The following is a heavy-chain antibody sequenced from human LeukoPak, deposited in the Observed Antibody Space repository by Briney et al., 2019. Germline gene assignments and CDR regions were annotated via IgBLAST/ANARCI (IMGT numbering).Heavy chain of an antibody. Sequence: GGSLRLSCAASGFTFSSYAMHWVRQAPGKGLEWVAVISYDGSNKYYADSVKGRFTISRDNSKNTLYLQMNSLRAEDTAVYYCARDEGSPYSSGYLGMDVWGQGTTVTVSS. V-gene: IGHV3-30-3*01. CDR3: ARDEGSPYSSGYLGMDV. CDR1: GFTFSSYA. D-gene: IGHD3-22*01. J-gene: IGHJ6*02. CDR2: ISYDGSNK.